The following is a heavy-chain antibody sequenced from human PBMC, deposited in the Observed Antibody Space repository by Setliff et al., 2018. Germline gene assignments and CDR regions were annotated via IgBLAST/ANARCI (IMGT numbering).Heavy chain of an antibody. Sequence: GSLRLSCAASGFTFSSYAMHWVRQAPGKGLEWVAVISYDGSNKYYADPVKGRFTISRDNSKNTLYLQMNSLRAEDTAVCYCARGTGYSSGWRTGGFDYWGQGTLVTVSS. D-gene: IGHD6-19*01. CDR2: ISYDGSNK. J-gene: IGHJ4*02. V-gene: IGHV3-30-3*01. CDR3: ARGTGYSSGWRTGGFDY. CDR1: GFTFSSYA.